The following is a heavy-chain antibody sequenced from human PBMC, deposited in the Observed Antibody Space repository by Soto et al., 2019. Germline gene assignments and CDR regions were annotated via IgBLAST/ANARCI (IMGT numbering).Heavy chain of an antibody. V-gene: IGHV3-30*18. CDR1: GVTFSSYG. CDR2: ISYDGSNK. CDR3: AKDRGWTFDY. J-gene: IGHJ4*02. Sequence: VQLVESGGGVVQPGRSLRLSCAASGVTFSSYGMHWVRQAPGKGLEWVAVISYDGSNKYYADSVKGRFTISRDNSKNTLYLQMNSLRAEDTAVYYCAKDRGWTFDYWGQGTLVTVSS. D-gene: IGHD6-19*01.